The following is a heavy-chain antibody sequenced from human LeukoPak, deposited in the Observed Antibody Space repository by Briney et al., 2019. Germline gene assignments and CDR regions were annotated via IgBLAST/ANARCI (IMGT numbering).Heavy chain of an antibody. CDR1: GYTFTSYA. J-gene: IGHJ4*02. Sequence: ASVKVSCKASGYTFTSYAMNWVRQAPGQGLEWMGRINPNNGGTNYAQKFQGRVTMTRDMSMSTAYMELSRLRSDDTAVYYCARGVSDYWGQGTLVTVSS. CDR2: INPNNGGT. CDR3: ARGVSDY. V-gene: IGHV1-2*06. D-gene: IGHD3-16*02.